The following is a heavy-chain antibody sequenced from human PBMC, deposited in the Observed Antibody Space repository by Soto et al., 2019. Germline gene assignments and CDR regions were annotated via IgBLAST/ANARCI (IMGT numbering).Heavy chain of an antibody. V-gene: IGHV3-30*18. Sequence: QVQLVESGGGVVQPGRSLRLSCAASGFTFSSYGMDWVRQAPGKGLESVALISYDGSNKYYADSVKGRFTISRDNSKNTLYLQMNSLRAEDTAVYYCAKGIAVAGNYYYGMDVWGQWTTVTVSS. J-gene: IGHJ6*02. CDR2: ISYDGSNK. CDR3: AKGIAVAGNYYYGMDV. CDR1: GFTFSSYG. D-gene: IGHD6-19*01.